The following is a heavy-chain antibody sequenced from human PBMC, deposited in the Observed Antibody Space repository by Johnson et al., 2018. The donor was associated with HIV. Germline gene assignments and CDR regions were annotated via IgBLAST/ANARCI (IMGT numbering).Heavy chain of an antibody. Sequence: VQLVESGGGVVQPGRSLRLSCAASGFTFSSYAMHWVRQAPGKGLEWVAVISYDGSNKYYAESVKGRFTISSDNSKNTLYLQMNSLRAEDTAVYYCARENSSWYRGGAFDIWGQGTMVTVSS. J-gene: IGHJ3*02. CDR3: ARENSSWYRGGAFDI. CDR1: GFTFSSYA. V-gene: IGHV3-30*04. CDR2: ISYDGSNK. D-gene: IGHD6-13*01.